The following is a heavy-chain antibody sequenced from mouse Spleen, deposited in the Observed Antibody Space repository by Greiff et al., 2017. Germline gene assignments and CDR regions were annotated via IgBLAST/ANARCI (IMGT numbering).Heavy chain of an antibody. D-gene: IGHD2-4*01. CDR3: ARHEGGYDYDEGYFDY. Sequence: QVHVKQSGAELVKPGASVKLSCKASGYTFTEYTIHWVKQRSGQGLEWIGWFYPGSGSIKYNEKFKDKATLTADKSSSTVYMELSRLTSEDSAVYFCARHEGGYDYDEGYFDYWGQGTTLTVSS. V-gene: IGHV1-62-2*01. J-gene: IGHJ2*01. CDR2: FYPGSGSI. CDR1: GYTFTEYT.